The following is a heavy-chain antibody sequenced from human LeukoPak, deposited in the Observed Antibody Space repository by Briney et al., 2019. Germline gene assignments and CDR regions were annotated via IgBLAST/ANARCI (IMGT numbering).Heavy chain of an antibody. V-gene: IGHV1-69*05. CDR3: ERALGYSYGYSGYFDY. CDR1: GGTFSSYA. Sequence: SVKVSCKPSGGTFSSYAISWVRQAPGQGLEWMGGIIPIINKANYANKFQGSVTITTDESTSTAYMELSRLRSEDTAVYYCERALGYSYGYSGYFDYWGQGTLVTVSS. CDR2: IIPIINKA. D-gene: IGHD5-18*01. J-gene: IGHJ4*02.